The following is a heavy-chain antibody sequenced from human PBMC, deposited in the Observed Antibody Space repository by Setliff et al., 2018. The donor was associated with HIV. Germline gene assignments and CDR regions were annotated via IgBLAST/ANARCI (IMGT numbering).Heavy chain of an antibody. CDR3: ARSTRAGDFDY. D-gene: IGHD1-1*01. CDR1: GVSFGSSDYY. J-gene: IGHJ4*02. CDR2: FYYSGST. Sequence: SETLSLTCTVSGVSFGSSDYYRAWIRQPPGKGLEWIGSFYYSGSTYYNPSLKSRVTISVDTSKNQFSLRLTSVTAADTAVYYCARSTRAGDFDYWGQGTLVTVSS. V-gene: IGHV4-39*01.